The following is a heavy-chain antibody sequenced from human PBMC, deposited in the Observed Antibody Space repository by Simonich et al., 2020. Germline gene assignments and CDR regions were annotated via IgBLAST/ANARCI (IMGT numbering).Heavy chain of an antibody. Sequence: QLQLQESGPGLVKPSETLSLTCTVSGGSISSSSYYWGWIRQPPGQGLEWIGGIYSCGIPYINPALKRRVTISVDTSKNQFSLKLSSVPAADTAVYYCARHAGFAFDIWGQGTMVTVSS. CDR1: GGSISSSSYY. V-gene: IGHV4-39*01. J-gene: IGHJ3*02. CDR3: ARHAGFAFDI. CDR2: IYSCGIP. D-gene: IGHD6-13*01.